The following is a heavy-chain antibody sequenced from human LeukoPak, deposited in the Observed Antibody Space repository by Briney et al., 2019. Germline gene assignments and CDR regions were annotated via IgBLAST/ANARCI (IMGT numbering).Heavy chain of an antibody. CDR2: IYTNGST. J-gene: IGHJ6*03. V-gene: IGHV4-61*02. Sequence: PSETLSLTCTVSGGSISSGSYYWSWIRQPAGKGLEWIGRIYTNGSTNYNPSLKSRVTMSVDTSKNQFSLKLSSVTAADTAVYYCARENIVVVPAGSYYYYYMDVWGKGTTVTISS. CDR1: GGSISSGSYY. CDR3: ARENIVVVPAGSYYYYYMDV. D-gene: IGHD2-2*01.